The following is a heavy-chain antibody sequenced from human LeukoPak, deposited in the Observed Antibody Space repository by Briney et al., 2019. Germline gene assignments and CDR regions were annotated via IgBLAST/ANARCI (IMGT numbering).Heavy chain of an antibody. D-gene: IGHD2-2*01. CDR2: ISGNNDNP. CDR1: GYTFINFG. J-gene: IGHJ4*02. V-gene: IGHV1-18*01. Sequence: ASVTVSFKTSGYTFINFGINWVRQAPGQGLEWMGWISGNNDNPNYVQKFQGRLTVTTDTSTSTAYMELRNLRFDDTAVYYCARDGTSTDDYWGQGTLVTVSS. CDR3: ARDGTSTDDY.